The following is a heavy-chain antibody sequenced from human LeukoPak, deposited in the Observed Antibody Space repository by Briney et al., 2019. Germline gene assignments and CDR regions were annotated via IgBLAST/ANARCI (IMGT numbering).Heavy chain of an antibody. CDR3: ARDPPSFHH. V-gene: IGHV3-21*01. CDR1: GFTFNNYN. CDR2: ISSSGSYI. J-gene: IGHJ1*01. Sequence: GGSLRLSCEASGFTFNNYNMNWVRQAPGKGLEWVSSISSSGSYIYYADSVKGRFTISRDNAKNSLFLQMNSLRAEDTALYYCARDPPSFHHWGQGTLVTVSS.